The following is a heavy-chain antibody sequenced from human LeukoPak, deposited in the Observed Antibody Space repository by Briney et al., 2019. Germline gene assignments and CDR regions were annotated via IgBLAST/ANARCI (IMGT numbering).Heavy chain of an antibody. CDR1: GFTFSSYA. D-gene: IGHD6-19*01. V-gene: IGHV3-23*01. J-gene: IGHJ4*02. CDR3: ATLSSGWYWGY. CDR2: ISGSGGST. Sequence: GGSLRLSCAASGFTFSSYAMSWVRQAPGKGLEWVSAISGSGGSTYCADSVKGRFTISRDNSKNTLYLQMNSLRAEDTAVYYCATLSSGWYWGYWGQGTLVTVSS.